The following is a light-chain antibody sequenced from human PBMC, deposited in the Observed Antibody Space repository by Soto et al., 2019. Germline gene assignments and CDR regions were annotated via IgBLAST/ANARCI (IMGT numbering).Light chain of an antibody. V-gene: IGKV4-1*01. CDR2: WAS. J-gene: IGKJ4*01. CDR3: QQYCSTPLT. CDR1: QSVSCSSNNDNF. Sequence: DIVMTQSPDSLAVSLGERATINCKSSQSVSCSSNNDNFLAWYQQKPGQPPKLLIYWASTRESGVPDRFSGSGSGTDFTLTISSLQAEDVAVSYCQQYCSTPLTFGGGTRVEIK.